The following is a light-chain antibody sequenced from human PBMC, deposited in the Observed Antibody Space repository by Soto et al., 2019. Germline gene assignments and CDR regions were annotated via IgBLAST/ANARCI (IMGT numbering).Light chain of an antibody. CDR1: QTINSW. CDR3: QHYNSSSWT. V-gene: IGKV1-5*01. J-gene: IGKJ1*01. Sequence: DLQMTQSPSTLSASVGDRVTITCRASQTINSWLAWYQQKPGKAPKLLIFDASSVDVGVPSRFSGSGSGTDFTLTISSLRPDDFATYFCQHYNSSSWTFGQGTKVEV. CDR2: DAS.